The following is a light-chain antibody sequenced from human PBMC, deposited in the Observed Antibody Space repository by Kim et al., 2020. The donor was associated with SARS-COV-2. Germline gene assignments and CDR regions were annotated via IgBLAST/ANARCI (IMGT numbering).Light chain of an antibody. CDR3: QKYGSSGSHWT. J-gene: IGKJ1*01. CDR2: GAS. Sequence: EIVLTQSPGTLSLSPGERATLSCRASQSVSSSYLAWYQQKPGQAPRLLIYGASSRATGIPDRFSGSGSGTDFTLTISRLEPEDFAVYYCQKYGSSGSHWTFGQGTKVGIK. CDR1: QSVSSSY. V-gene: IGKV3-20*01.